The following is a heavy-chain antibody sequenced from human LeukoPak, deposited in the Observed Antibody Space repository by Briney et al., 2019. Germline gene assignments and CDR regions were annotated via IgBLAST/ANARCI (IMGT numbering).Heavy chain of an antibody. D-gene: IGHD3-10*01. CDR1: GDSVSSDH. V-gene: IGHV4-59*08. Sequence: SGAVSLTCSVSGDSVSSDHWTWLRQPPGKGLECIGYVHDSGSTYYNLSLKSRVTMSVGTSKNQFSLRLSSVPAADTAVYYCARLHRGFYYFGMDVWGQGTTVTVSS. CDR3: ARLHRGFYYFGMDV. CDR2: VHDSGST. J-gene: IGHJ6*02.